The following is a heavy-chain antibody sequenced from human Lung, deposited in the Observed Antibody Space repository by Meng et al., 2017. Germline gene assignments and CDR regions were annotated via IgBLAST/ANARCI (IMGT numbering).Heavy chain of an antibody. CDR1: GGSFSDYY. CDR2: INHSGST. Sequence: QGRLQQWAAGLLKPSETRSLTCVVSGGSFSDYYWSWIRQPPGKGLEWIGEINHSGSTNYNPSLESRATISVDTSQNNLSLKLSSVTAADSAVYYCARGPTTMAHDFDYWGQGTLVTVSS. V-gene: IGHV4-34*01. J-gene: IGHJ4*02. CDR3: ARGPTTMAHDFDY. D-gene: IGHD4-11*01.